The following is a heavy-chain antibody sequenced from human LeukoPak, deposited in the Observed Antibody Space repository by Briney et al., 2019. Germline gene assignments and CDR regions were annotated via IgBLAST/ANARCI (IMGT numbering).Heavy chain of an antibody. CDR1: GGSISSYY. Sequence: SETLSLTCTVSGGSISSYYWSWIRQPAGKGLEWIGRIYTSGSTNYNPSLKSRVTISVDTSQNQFSLKLSSVTAADTAVYYCARAGYDSSGYYSGSGRYYFDYWGQGTLVTVSS. D-gene: IGHD3-22*01. J-gene: IGHJ4*02. V-gene: IGHV4-4*07. CDR2: IYTSGST. CDR3: ARAGYDSSGYYSGSGRYYFDY.